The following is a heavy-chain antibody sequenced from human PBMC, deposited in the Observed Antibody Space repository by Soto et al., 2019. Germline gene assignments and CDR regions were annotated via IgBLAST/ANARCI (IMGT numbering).Heavy chain of an antibody. J-gene: IGHJ4*02. CDR1: GFTFTSSA. V-gene: IGHV1-58*01. Sequence: GASVKVSCKASGFTFTSSAVQWVRQARGQRLEWIGWIVVGSGNTNYAQKFQERVTITRDMSTSTAYMELSSLRSEDTAVYYCAAEEGATHRTPWLWGQGTLVTVSS. CDR2: IVVGSGNT. D-gene: IGHD1-26*01. CDR3: AAEEGATHRTPWL.